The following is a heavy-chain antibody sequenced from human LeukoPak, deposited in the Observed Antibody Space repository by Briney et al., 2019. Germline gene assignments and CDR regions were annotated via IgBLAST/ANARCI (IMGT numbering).Heavy chain of an antibody. D-gene: IGHD2-2*01. Sequence: SGGSLRLSCAASGFTFSSHSMNWVRQAPGKGLEWVSYIGSSSSTIYYADSVKGRFTISRDNAKNSLYLQMNSLRAEDTAVYYCAREGICSSTSCYQSHYYYYMDVWGKGTTVTVSS. J-gene: IGHJ6*03. CDR2: IGSSSSTI. CDR3: AREGICSSTSCYQSHYYYYMDV. V-gene: IGHV3-48*01. CDR1: GFTFSSHS.